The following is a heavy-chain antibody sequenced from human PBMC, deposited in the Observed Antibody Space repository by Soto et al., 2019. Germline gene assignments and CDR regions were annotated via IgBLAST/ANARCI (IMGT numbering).Heavy chain of an antibody. CDR3: ESGYMLRDISLGLF. J-gene: IGHJ4*02. V-gene: IGHV1-18*01. CDR1: GYTFTSYG. CDR2: ISAFNGNT. Sequence: QVQLVQSGAEVKKPGASVKVSCKASGYTFTSYGISWVRQAPGQGLEWMGWISAFNGNTKYAQKFQGRVTVTTHTSTNTAYRVLKRLRSDDTAFYFWESGYMLRDISLGLFWGQGTLVTVSS. D-gene: IGHD3-16*01.